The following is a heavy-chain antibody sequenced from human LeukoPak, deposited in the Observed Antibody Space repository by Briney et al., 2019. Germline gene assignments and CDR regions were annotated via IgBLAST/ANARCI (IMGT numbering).Heavy chain of an antibody. V-gene: IGHV1-2*02. J-gene: IGHJ5*02. CDR2: INPNSGGT. CDR1: GYTFTGYY. D-gene: IGHD3-9*01. CDR3: ARAVNYDILTGYPTRGWFDP. Sequence: ASVKVSCKASGYTFTGYYMHWVRQAPGQGLEWMGWINPNSGGTNYAQKFQGRVTMTRDTSISTAYMELSRLRSDDTAVYYCARAVNYDILTGYPTRGWFDPWGQGTLVTVSS.